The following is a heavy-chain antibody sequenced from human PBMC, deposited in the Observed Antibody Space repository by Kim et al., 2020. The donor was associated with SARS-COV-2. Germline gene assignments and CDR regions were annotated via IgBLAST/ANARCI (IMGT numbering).Heavy chain of an antibody. J-gene: IGHJ6*02. Sequence: SETLSLTCAVYGGSFSGYYWSWIRQPPGKGLEWIGEINHSGSTNYNPSLKSRVTISVDTSKNQFSLKLSSVTAADTAVYYCARGIMNSDTITMIVVARNYYGMDVWGQGTTVTVSS. CDR1: GGSFSGYY. CDR3: ARGIMNSDTITMIVVARNYYGMDV. D-gene: IGHD3-22*01. V-gene: IGHV4-34*01. CDR2: INHSGST.